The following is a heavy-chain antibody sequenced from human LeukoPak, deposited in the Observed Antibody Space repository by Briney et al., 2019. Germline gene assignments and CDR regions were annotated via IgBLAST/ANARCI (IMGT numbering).Heavy chain of an antibody. CDR2: IYYSGST. J-gene: IGHJ6*02. V-gene: IGHV4-39*01. Sequence: SETLSLTCTVSGGSISSSSYYWGWIRQPPGKGLEWIGSIYYSGSTYYNPSLKSRVTISVDTSKNQFSLKLSSVTAADTAVYYCARGRVVAATHRYYHYGMDVWGQGTTVTVSS. CDR3: ARGRVVAATHRYYHYGMDV. D-gene: IGHD2-15*01. CDR1: GGSISSSSYY.